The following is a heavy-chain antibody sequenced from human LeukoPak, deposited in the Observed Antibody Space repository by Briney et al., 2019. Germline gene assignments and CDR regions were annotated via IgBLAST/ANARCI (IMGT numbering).Heavy chain of an antibody. J-gene: IGHJ4*02. CDR1: GGSIHSY. CDR3: ARRYDFWSGYPPPLDY. Sequence: SETLSLTCTVSGGSIHSYWSWIRQPAGKGLEWIGRISGSGTITYNPALQSRLTISIDTSKNQFSLKLSSVTAADTAVYYCARRYDFWSGYPPPLDYWGQGTLVTVSS. CDR2: ISGSGTI. V-gene: IGHV4-4*07. D-gene: IGHD3-3*01.